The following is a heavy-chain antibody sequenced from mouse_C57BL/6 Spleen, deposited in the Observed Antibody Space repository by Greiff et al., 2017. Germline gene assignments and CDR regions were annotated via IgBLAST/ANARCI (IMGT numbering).Heavy chain of an antibody. Sequence: VLLQQPGAGLVRPGSSVKLSCTASGFTFTSYWMAWVQQTPGQSLEWIGNIYASGSDTHYPQKFKDQATLSGDKSKSTAYMQLSHLTSEDSAVYYCARGLYRTRYDYWGQGTTLTVSS. D-gene: IGHD3-3*01. CDR1: GFTFTSYW. J-gene: IGHJ2*01. V-gene: IGHV1-61*01. CDR3: ARGLYRTRYDY. CDR2: IYASGSDT.